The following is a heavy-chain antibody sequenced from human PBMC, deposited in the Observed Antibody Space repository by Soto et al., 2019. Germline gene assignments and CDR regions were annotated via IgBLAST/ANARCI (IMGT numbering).Heavy chain of an antibody. CDR2: IKSKKDGGTT. V-gene: IGHV3-15*07. Sequence: GGSLRLSCAASAVTFNKAYMNWVRQAPGKGLEWVGRIKSKKDGGTTDYAAPVEGRFSISRDDSKNTLYLEVNSQKIDDTAVYHCAAGGLVVSTARWTAFYIWGQGTMVTVSS. D-gene: IGHD1-26*01. CDR3: AAGGLVVSTARWTAFYI. CDR1: AVTFNKAY. J-gene: IGHJ3*02.